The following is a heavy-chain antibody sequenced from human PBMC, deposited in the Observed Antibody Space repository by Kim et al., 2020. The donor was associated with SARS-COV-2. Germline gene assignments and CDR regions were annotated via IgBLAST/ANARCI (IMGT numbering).Heavy chain of an antibody. D-gene: IGHD3-10*01. V-gene: IGHV3-23*01. J-gene: IGHJ4*02. Sequence: VSLKGRFTIPRDNPKNTLYVKINSLRAEDTAVYYCAKAWATYYYGSGSYYWGQGTLVTVSS. CDR3: AKAWATYYYGSGSYY.